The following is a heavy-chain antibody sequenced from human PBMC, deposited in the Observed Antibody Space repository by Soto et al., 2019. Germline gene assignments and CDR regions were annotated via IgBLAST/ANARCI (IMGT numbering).Heavy chain of an antibody. Sequence: QLQLHESGSGLVKPSQTLSLTCTVSGASITFGGYSWSWIRQTQGKGLQWIGYINHLETTFYNPSFGSRLTLSSDRAKNKFSLKLHSMSAADRAVYFCARGGGSDSFDYWGQGILVTVSS. V-gene: IGHV4-30-2*01. CDR2: INHLETT. D-gene: IGHD1-26*01. CDR1: GASITFGGYS. CDR3: ARGGGSDSFDY. J-gene: IGHJ4*02.